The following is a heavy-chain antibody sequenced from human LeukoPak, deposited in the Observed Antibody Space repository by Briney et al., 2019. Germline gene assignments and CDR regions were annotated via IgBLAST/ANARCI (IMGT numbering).Heavy chain of an antibody. CDR1: GFTFSSYS. J-gene: IGHJ4*02. CDR2: ISGSSSYI. V-gene: IGHV3-21*01. CDR3: ARAINSSGWPFDY. Sequence: GGSLRLSCAASGFTFSSYSMNWVRQAPGKGLEWVSSISGSSSYIYYADSVKGRFTISRDNAKNSLYLQMDSLRAEDTAVYYCARAINSSGWPFDYWGQGTLVTVSS. D-gene: IGHD6-19*01.